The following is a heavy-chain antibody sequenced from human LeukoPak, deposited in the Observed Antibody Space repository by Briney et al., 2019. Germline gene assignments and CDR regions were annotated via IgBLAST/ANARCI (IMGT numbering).Heavy chain of an antibody. CDR2: INPRDGTT. CDR3: ARVHCSGGRCYEFDF. J-gene: IGHJ4*02. CDR1: GYTFSNYY. Sequence: ASVKVSCKATGYTFSNYYMQWVRQAPGHGLEWMGIINPRDGTTSYAPKFQGRVAVTSDTSTSTVYMELSSLRPEDTAVYYCARVHCSGGRCYEFDFWGQGTLVTVSS. V-gene: IGHV1-46*03. D-gene: IGHD2-15*01.